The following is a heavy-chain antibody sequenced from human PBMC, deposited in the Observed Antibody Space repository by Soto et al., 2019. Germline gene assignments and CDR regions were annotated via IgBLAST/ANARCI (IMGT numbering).Heavy chain of an antibody. CDR3: ARRMMSSYDAFDI. V-gene: IGHV5-10-1*01. CDR2: IDPSDSYT. CDR1: GYSFTSYW. Sequence: RGESLKISCKGSGYSFTSYWISWVRQMPGKGLEWMGRIDPSDSYTSYSPSFQGHVTISADKSISTAYLQWSSLKASDTAMYYCARRMMSSYDAFDIWGQGTMVIVSS. J-gene: IGHJ3*02. D-gene: IGHD2-15*01.